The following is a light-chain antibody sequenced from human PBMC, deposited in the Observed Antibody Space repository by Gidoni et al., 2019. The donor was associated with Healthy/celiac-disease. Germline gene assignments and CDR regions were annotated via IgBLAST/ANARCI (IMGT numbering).Light chain of an antibody. V-gene: IGLV8-61*01. Sequence: QTVVTQEPSFSVSPGGTVTLTCGLSSGSVSTSYYPSWYQQTPGQAPRTLIYSTNTRSSGVPDRFSGSILGNKVALTITGAQADDESDYYCVLYMGSGIWVFGGGTKLTV. J-gene: IGLJ2*01. CDR1: SGSVSTSYY. CDR3: VLYMGSGIWV. CDR2: STN.